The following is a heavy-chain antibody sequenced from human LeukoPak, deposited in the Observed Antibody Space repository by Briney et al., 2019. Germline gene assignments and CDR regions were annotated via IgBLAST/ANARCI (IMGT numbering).Heavy chain of an antibody. CDR3: ARDAQWEPTYDAFDI. D-gene: IGHD1-26*01. CDR2: ISAYNGNT. J-gene: IGHJ3*02. CDR1: GYTFISYG. Sequence: ASVKVSCKASGYTFISYGITWVRQAPGQGLEWMGWISAYNGNTNYAQKLQGRVTMTTDTSTSTAYMELRSLRSDDTAVYYCARDAQWEPTYDAFDIWGQGTMVTVSS. V-gene: IGHV1-18*01.